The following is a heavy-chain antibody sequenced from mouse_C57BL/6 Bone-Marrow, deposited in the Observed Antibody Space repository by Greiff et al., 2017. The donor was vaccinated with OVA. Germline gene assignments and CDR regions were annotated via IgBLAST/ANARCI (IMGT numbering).Heavy chain of an antibody. V-gene: IGHV1-15*01. CDR3: TRGYSNYYAMDY. J-gene: IGHJ4*01. CDR1: GYTFTDYE. CDR2: IDPETGGT. D-gene: IGHD2-5*01. Sequence: QLQLQQSGAELVRPGASVPLSCKASGYTFTDYEMHWVKQTPVHGLEWIGAIDPETGGTAYNQKFKGKAILTADKSSSTAYMELRSLTSEDSAVYYCTRGYSNYYAMDYWGQGTSVTVSS.